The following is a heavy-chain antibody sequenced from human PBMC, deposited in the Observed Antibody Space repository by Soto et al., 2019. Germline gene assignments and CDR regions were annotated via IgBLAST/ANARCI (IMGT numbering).Heavy chain of an antibody. J-gene: IGHJ4*02. D-gene: IGHD4-4*01. CDR3: ARLYRKYADY. CDR2: ISAYNGNT. V-gene: IGHV1-18*04. CDR1: GYTFTSYG. Sequence: ASVKFSCKASGYTFTSYGISWVRQAPGQGLEWMGWISAYNGNTNYAQKFQGRVAMTSDTSTSTVYMELSSLRSEDTAFYWCARLYRKYADYWGQGTLVTVYS.